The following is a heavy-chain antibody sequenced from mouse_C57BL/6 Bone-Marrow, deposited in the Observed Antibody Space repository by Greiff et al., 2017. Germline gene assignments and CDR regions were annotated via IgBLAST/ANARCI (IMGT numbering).Heavy chain of an antibody. CDR1: GYTFTSYD. CDR3: ARHYSNYLDWFAY. D-gene: IGHD2-5*01. CDR2: IYPRDGST. Sequence: VQLQQSGPELVKPGASVKLSCKASGYTFTSYDINWVKQRPGQGLEWIGWIYPRDGSTKYNEKFKGKATLTVDTSSSTAYMELHSLTSEDSAVYVCARHYSNYLDWFAYWGQGTLVTVSA. J-gene: IGHJ3*01. V-gene: IGHV1-85*01.